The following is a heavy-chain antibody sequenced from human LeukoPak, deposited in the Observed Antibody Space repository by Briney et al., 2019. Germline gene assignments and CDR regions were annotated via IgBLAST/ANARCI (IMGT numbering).Heavy chain of an antibody. Sequence: ASVKVSCKASGYTFTGYYMHWVRQAPGQGLEWMGWINPNSGGTIYAQKFQGRVTMTRDTSITTAFMELSRLRSDDTAVYYCARDRYYGSGSPDYWGQGTLVTVSS. CDR3: ARDRYYGSGSPDY. CDR1: GYTFTGYY. D-gene: IGHD3-10*01. V-gene: IGHV1-2*02. J-gene: IGHJ4*02. CDR2: INPNSGGT.